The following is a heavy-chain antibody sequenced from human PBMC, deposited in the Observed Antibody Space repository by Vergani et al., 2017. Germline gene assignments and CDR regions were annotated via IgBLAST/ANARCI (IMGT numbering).Heavy chain of an antibody. V-gene: IGHV6-1*01. J-gene: IGHJ4*02. Sequence: QVQLQQSGPGLVKPSQTLSLTCAISGDSVSSTSVAWNWIRQSPSRGLEWLGRTYYRSKWYSDYAVSVKSRITINPDTSKNQFSLQLNSVTPEDTAVYYCAREPYYYGSGSYFYYFDYWGQGTLVTVSS. CDR1: GDSVSSTSVA. CDR2: TYYRSKWYS. CDR3: AREPYYYGSGSYFYYFDY. D-gene: IGHD3-10*01.